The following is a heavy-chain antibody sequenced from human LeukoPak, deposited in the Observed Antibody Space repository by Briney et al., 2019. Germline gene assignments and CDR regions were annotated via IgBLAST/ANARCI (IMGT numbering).Heavy chain of an antibody. CDR2: INPSGGST. Sequence: ASVKVSCKASGYTFTSYYMHWVQQAPGQGLEWMGIINPSGGSTSYAQKFQGRVTMTRDMSTSTVYMELSSLRSEDTAVYYCARDRWERYYYYYMDVWGKGTTVTVSS. CDR3: ARDRWERYYYYYMDV. J-gene: IGHJ6*03. V-gene: IGHV1-46*01. D-gene: IGHD1-26*01. CDR1: GYTFTSYY.